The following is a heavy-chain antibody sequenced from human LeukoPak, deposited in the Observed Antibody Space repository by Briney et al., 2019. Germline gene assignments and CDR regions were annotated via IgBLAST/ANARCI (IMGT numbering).Heavy chain of an antibody. J-gene: IGHJ5*02. D-gene: IGHD2-15*01. CDR1: GSSINNNF. CDR3: ARVLAYCTGGSCYSRWFDP. V-gene: IGHV4-59*01. Sequence: SETLSLTCTVSGSSINNNFWTWIRQPPGKGLEWIGYIYYSGSTNYNPSLKSRVTISVDTSKNQFSLELSSVTSADTAVYSCARVLAYCTGGSCYSRWFDPWGQGTLVTVSA. CDR2: IYYSGST.